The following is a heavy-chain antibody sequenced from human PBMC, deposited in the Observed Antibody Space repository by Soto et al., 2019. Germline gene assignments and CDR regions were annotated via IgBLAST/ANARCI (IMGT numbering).Heavy chain of an antibody. CDR3: ARCVGFGYYYYHMDL. V-gene: IGHV4-61*01. Sequence: SETLSLTCTVSGGSVSNISDYWSWVRQPPGQGLEWIGYIYYSGSADYNPSLGSRVTSSLDTSKNQFSLKLSSVTTADTAVYYCARCVGFGYYYYHMDLWGQGTTVTVSS. D-gene: IGHD3-10*01. J-gene: IGHJ6*02. CDR2: IYYSGSA. CDR1: GGSVSNISDY.